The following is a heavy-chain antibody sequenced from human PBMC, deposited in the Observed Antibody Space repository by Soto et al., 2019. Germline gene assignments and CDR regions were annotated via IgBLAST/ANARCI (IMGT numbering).Heavy chain of an antibody. CDR1: GGSISSYY. V-gene: IGHV4-59*08. Sequence: PSETLSLTCTVSGGSISSYYWSWIRQPPGKGLEWIGYIYYSGSTNYNPSLKSRVTISVDTSKNQFSLKLSSVTAADTAVYYCARRIYDFWSGYGPAYMDVWGKGTTVTVSS. J-gene: IGHJ6*03. CDR2: IYYSGST. D-gene: IGHD3-3*01. CDR3: ARRIYDFWSGYGPAYMDV.